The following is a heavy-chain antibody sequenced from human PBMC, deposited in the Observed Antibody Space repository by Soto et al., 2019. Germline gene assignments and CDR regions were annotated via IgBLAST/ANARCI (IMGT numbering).Heavy chain of an antibody. CDR1: GYTFTSYD. Sequence: ASVKVSCKASGYTFTSYDINWVRQATGQGLEWMGWMNPNSGNTGYAQKFQGRVTMTRNTSISTAYMELSSLRSEDTAVYYCARVEECTSTICYYYMDVWGKGTTVTVYS. J-gene: IGHJ6*03. CDR2: MNPNSGNT. D-gene: IGHD2-2*01. CDR3: ARVEECTSTICYYYMDV. V-gene: IGHV1-8*01.